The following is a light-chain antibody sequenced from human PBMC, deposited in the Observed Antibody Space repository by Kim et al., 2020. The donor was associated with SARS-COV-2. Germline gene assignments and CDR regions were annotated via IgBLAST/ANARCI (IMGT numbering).Light chain of an antibody. V-gene: IGLV7-46*01. CDR1: TGAVTSGLY. CDR2: DTN. J-gene: IGLJ3*02. CDR3: LLSYDGVRV. Sequence: QAVVTQEPSVTVSPGGSVTLTCASSTGAVTSGLYPYWFQQKPGQAPRTLIYDTNNINSWTPARFSGFLLGDKAALTLSGAQPEDEADYYCLLSYDGVRVFGGGTQLTVL.